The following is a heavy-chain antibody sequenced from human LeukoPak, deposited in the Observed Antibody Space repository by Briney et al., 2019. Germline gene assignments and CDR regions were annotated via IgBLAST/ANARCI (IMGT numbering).Heavy chain of an antibody. D-gene: IGHD2-8*01. CDR1: GFNFNMFA. Sequence: GGSLRLSCTGSGFNFNMFAMNWVRQAPGQGLEWVSGLSRGGGTTNYADSVKGRFTISRDKSKNMVFLHMNSLRPEDTAVYYCAKEQRIRHCSEGVCMEGYYFDYWGQGSLVTVSS. CDR2: LSRGGGTT. CDR3: AKEQRIRHCSEGVCMEGYYFDY. V-gene: IGHV3-23*01. J-gene: IGHJ4*02.